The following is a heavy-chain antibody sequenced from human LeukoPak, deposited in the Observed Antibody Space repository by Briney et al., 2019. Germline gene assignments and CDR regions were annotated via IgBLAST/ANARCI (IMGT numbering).Heavy chain of an antibody. J-gene: IGHJ3*02. D-gene: IGHD2-15*01. CDR2: ISDGGGST. CDR1: GFTFSSYA. Sequence: GGSLRLSCAASGFTFSSYAMSWVRQAPGKGLEWVSSISDGGGSTNYADSVKGRFTISRDNSQNTLYVEMNSLGAEDTAVYYCAKDFSPCSGGRCSSFPDIWGQGTTVTVSS. V-gene: IGHV3-23*01. CDR3: AKDFSPCSGGRCSSFPDI.